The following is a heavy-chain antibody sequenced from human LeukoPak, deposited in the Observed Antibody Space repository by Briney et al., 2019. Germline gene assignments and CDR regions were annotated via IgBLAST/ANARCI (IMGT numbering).Heavy chain of an antibody. D-gene: IGHD6-19*01. CDR1: GGSISSSNW. V-gene: IGHV4-4*02. J-gene: IGHJ3*02. Sequence: SGTLSLTCAVSGGSISSSNWWSWVRQPPGKGLEWIGEIYHSGSTNYNPSLKSRVTISVDKSKNQFSLKLSSVTAADTAVYYCARADGSGWYGTAFDIWGQGTMVTVSS. CDR2: IYHSGST. CDR3: ARADGSGWYGTAFDI.